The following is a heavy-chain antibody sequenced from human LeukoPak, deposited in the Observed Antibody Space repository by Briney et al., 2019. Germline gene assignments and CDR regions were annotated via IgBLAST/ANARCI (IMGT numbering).Heavy chain of an antibody. Sequence: GGSLRFSCAASRFTFNTYSLNWVRQAPGKGLEWVSSISTSSNYIYYADSVKGRFTISRDNAKNSLYLQMNSLRAEDTAVYYCARCQNKYYYDSSGYLNPFDYWGQGTLVTVSS. CDR1: RFTFNTYS. CDR3: ARCQNKYYYDSSGYLNPFDY. D-gene: IGHD3-22*01. CDR2: ISTSSNYI. V-gene: IGHV3-21*01. J-gene: IGHJ4*02.